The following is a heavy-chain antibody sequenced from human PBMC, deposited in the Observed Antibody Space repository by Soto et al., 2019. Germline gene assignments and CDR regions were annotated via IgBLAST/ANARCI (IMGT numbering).Heavy chain of an antibody. D-gene: IGHD4-4*01. V-gene: IGHV3-33*01. CDR1: GFTFSSYG. J-gene: IGHJ2*01. CDR2: IWYDGSNK. CDR3: ARSLTTDWYFDL. Sequence: QVQLVESGGGVVQPGRSLRLSCAASGFTFSSYGMHWVRQAPGKGLEWVAVIWYDGSNKYYADSVKGRFTISRDNSKNTLYLQMNSLRAEDTAVYYCARSLTTDWYFDLWGRGTLVTVSS.